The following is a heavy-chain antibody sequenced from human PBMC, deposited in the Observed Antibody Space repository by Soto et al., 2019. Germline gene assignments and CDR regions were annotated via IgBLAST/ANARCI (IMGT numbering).Heavy chain of an antibody. J-gene: IGHJ4*02. CDR3: ARDGLLWFGELPAIDY. Sequence: EVQLVESGGGLVQPGGSLRLSCAASGFTFSSYSMNWVRQAPGKGLEWVSYISSSSSTLYYADSVKGRFTISRDNAKNSLYLQLNGLRAEDMAVYYCARDGLLWFGELPAIDYWGQGTLVTVSS. V-gene: IGHV3-48*01. CDR2: ISSSSSTL. CDR1: GFTFSSYS. D-gene: IGHD3-10*01.